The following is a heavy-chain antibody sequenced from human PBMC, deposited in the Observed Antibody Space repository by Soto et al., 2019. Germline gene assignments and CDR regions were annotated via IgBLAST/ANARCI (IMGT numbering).Heavy chain of an antibody. J-gene: IGHJ4*02. V-gene: IGHV3-48*01. CDR2: ISSSSSTI. CDR1: GFTFSSYS. Sequence: EVQLVESGGGLVQPGGSLRLSCAASGFTFSSYSMNWVRQAPGKGLEWVSYISSSSSTIYYADSVKGRFTISRDNAKNSLYLQMNSLRAEDTAVYYCALLRFLEWLLWPHGGDFVSPNNCDYWGQGTLVTVSS. CDR3: ALLRFLEWLLWPHGGDFVSPNNCDY. D-gene: IGHD3-3*01.